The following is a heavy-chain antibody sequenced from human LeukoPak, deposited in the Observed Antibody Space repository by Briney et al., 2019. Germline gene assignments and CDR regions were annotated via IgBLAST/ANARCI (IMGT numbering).Heavy chain of an antibody. Sequence: GGSLRLSCAASEFIFGAYWMTWVRQAPGKGLEGVDNVNQDGREKYYVDSVKGRFTIASDNAKKSLFLTIKGPTAEDTALYYCVRSLGWSGTRDYWGQGTLVTVSS. CDR3: VRSLGWSGTRDY. V-gene: IGHV3-7*01. D-gene: IGHD3-10*01. CDR2: VNQDGREK. J-gene: IGHJ4*02. CDR1: EFIFGAYW.